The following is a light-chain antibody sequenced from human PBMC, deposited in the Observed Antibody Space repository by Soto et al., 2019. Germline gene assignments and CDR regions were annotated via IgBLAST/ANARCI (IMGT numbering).Light chain of an antibody. CDR1: QDISNY. Sequence: DIQMTQSPSSLSASVGDRVTLTCRASQDISNYLAWYQQKPGKVPKLLIYAASTLQSGVPSRFNGSGSGTDFTLTTSTLQPEDVETYYCQKYNRAPWTFGPGAKVEIK. J-gene: IGKJ1*01. V-gene: IGKV1-27*01. CDR3: QKYNRAPWT. CDR2: AAS.